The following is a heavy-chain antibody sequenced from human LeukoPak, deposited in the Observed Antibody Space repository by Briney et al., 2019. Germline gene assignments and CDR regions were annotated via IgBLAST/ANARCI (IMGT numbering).Heavy chain of an antibody. D-gene: IGHD2-2*01. CDR3: AGGTVVVPAARDYYYYGMDV. CDR2: IYHSGST. J-gene: IGHJ6*04. CDR1: GGSISSSNW. V-gene: IGHV4-4*02. Sequence: SGTLSLTCAVSGGSISSSNWWSWVRQPPGKGLEWIGEIYHSGSTNYNPSLKSRVTISVDKSKNQFSLKLSSVTAADTAVYYCAGGTVVVPAARDYYYYGMDVWGKGTTVTVSS.